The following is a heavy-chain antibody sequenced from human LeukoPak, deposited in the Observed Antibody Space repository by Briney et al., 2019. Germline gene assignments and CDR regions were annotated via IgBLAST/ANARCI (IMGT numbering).Heavy chain of an antibody. CDR3: AREEMGGTTRSGALT. CDR2: ISWNSGSI. CDR1: GFTFDDYA. V-gene: IGHV3-9*01. J-gene: IGHJ5*02. Sequence: PGGPLRLSCAASGFTFDDYAMHWVRQAPGKGLEWVSGISWNSGSIGYADSVKGRFTISRDNAENSLYLQMNSLRAEDTAVYYCAREEMGGTTRSGALTWGQGTLVTVSS. D-gene: IGHD1-14*01.